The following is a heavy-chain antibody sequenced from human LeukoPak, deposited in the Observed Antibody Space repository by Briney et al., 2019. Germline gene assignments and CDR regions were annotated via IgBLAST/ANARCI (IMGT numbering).Heavy chain of an antibody. D-gene: IGHD2-2*01. V-gene: IGHV3-11*04. CDR1: RFTFSDYY. CDR2: ISSSGSTI. J-gene: IGHJ1*01. CDR3: ATYSSSNGREFQY. Sequence: GGSLRLSCTASRFTFSDYYMSWIRQAPGKGLEWVSYISSSGSTIYYADSVKGRFTISRDNAKNSLYLQMNSLRAEDTAVYYCATYSSSNGREFQYWGQGTLVTVSS.